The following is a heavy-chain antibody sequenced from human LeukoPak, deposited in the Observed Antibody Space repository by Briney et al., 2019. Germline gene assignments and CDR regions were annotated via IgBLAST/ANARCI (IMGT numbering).Heavy chain of an antibody. V-gene: IGHV4-59*08. J-gene: IGHJ4*02. D-gene: IGHD6-13*01. CDR1: GGSISSYY. CDR2: IYYSGST. CDR3: ARSVVTGIAAAGTPDY. Sequence: PSETLSLTCTVSGGSISSYYWSWIRQPPGKGLEWIGYIYYSGSTNYNPSLKSRVTMSVDTSKNQFSLKLSSVTAAGTAVYYCARSVVTGIAAAGTPDYWGQGTLVTVSS.